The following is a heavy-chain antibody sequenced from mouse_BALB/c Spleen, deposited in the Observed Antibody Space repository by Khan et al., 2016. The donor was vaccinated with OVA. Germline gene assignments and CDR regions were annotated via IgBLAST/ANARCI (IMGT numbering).Heavy chain of an antibody. J-gene: IGHJ3*01. V-gene: IGHV5-6*01. CDR2: ISSGGDYT. D-gene: IGHD1-3*01. Sequence: EVKLVESGGDLVKPGGSLKLSCAASGFTFSSYSMSWVRQTPDKRLEWVASISSGGDYTYYPDSVKGRVTISRDHAKNTLYLQMRDLKSEDTAMYYCVYHCTWSFAYWGQGTLVTVSA. CDR3: VYHCTWSFAY. CDR1: GFTFSSYS.